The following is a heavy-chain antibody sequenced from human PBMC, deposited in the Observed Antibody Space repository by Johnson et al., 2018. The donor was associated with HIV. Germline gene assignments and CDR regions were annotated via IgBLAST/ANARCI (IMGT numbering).Heavy chain of an antibody. V-gene: IGHV3-NL1*01. Sequence: QMQLVESGGGVVRPGGSLRLSCAASGFTFDDHGMNWVRQPPGKGLEWVSLIYSSGTTDYADSVKGRFTISRDNSKNTLYLQMNSLRAEDTAVYYCAVMTEIVVVPAATSDDAFDIWGQGTMVTVSS. CDR2: IYSSGTT. CDR3: AVMTEIVVVPAATSDDAFDI. D-gene: IGHD2-2*01. J-gene: IGHJ3*02. CDR1: GFTFDDHG.